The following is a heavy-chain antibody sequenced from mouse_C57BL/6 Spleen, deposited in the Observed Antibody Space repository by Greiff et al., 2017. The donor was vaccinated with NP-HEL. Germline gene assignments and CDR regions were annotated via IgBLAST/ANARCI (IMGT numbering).Heavy chain of an antibody. CDR1: GFTFSDYY. J-gene: IGHJ3*01. V-gene: IGHV5-12*01. Sequence: DVMLVESGGGLVQPGGSLKLSCAASGFTFSDYYMYWVRQTPEKRLEWVAYISNGGGSTYYPDTVKGRFTISRDNAKNTLYLQMSRLKSEDTAMYYCARLDTGWFAYWGHRTLVTVSA. CDR3: ARLDTGWFAY. CDR2: ISNGGGST.